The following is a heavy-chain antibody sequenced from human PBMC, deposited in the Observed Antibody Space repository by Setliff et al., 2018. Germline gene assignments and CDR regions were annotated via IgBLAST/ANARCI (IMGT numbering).Heavy chain of an antibody. CDR1: GFVFGTYG. CDR2: ISNDGSNK. Sequence: PGGSLRLSCAASGFVFGTYGMHWVRQAPGKGLEWVAVISNDGSNKYYADSVKGRFTISRDNSKNTLYLQMNSLRPEDTAVYHCARGISGSYYFYYGMDVWGQGTTVTVSS. J-gene: IGHJ6*02. CDR3: ARGISGSYYFYYGMDV. V-gene: IGHV3-30*19. D-gene: IGHD1-26*01.